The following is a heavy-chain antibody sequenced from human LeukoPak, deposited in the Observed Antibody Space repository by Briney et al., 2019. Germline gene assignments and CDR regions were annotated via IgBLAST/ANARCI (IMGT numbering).Heavy chain of an antibody. J-gene: IGHJ6*02. CDR2: MNPNSGNT. Sequence: ASVKVSCKASGYTLTSYDIDWVRQATGQGLEWTGWMNPNSGNTCYAQKFQGRVTMTRNTSISTAYMELSSLRSEDTAVYYCARAPTYYDILTGYFIVPYYYGMDVWGQGTTVTVSS. CDR1: GYTLTSYD. V-gene: IGHV1-8*01. CDR3: ARAPTYYDILTGYFIVPYYYGMDV. D-gene: IGHD3-9*01.